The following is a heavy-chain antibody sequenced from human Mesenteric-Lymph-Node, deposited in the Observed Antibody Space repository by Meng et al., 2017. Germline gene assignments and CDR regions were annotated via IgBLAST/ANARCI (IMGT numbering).Heavy chain of an antibody. D-gene: IGHD3-22*01. J-gene: IGHJ4*01. CDR3: ARVDSSGYFLDY. V-gene: IGHV4-31*03. CDR2: IYYSGST. CDR1: GGSISSGGHS. Sequence: QVQLQDSGPGLVKPSQTLSLTCTVSGGSISSGGHSWSWIRQYTGKGLEWIAYIYYSGSTYYNPSLKSRVILSVDTSKNQFSLKLSSVTAADTAVYYCARVDSSGYFLDYWGQGTLVTVSS.